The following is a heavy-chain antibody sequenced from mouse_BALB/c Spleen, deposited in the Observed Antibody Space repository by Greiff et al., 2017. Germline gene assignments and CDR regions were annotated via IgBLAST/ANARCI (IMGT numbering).Heavy chain of an antibody. CDR2: IYWDDDK. Sequence: QVTLKVSGPGILQPSQTLSLTCSFSGFSLSTSGMGVSWIRQPSGKGLEWLAHIYWDDDKRYNPSLKSRLTISKDTSSNQVFLKITSVDTADTATYYCARRGYYGSSFDYWGQGTTLTVSS. D-gene: IGHD1-1*01. CDR3: ARRGYYGSSFDY. CDR1: GFSLSTSGMG. V-gene: IGHV8-12*01. J-gene: IGHJ2*01.